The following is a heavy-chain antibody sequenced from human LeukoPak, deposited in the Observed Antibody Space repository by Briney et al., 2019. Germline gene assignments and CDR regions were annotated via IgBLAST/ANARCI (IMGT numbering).Heavy chain of an antibody. D-gene: IGHD3-22*01. Sequence: ASVKVSCKASGHTFTGYYMHWVRQAPGQGLEWMGWINPNSGGTNYAQKFQGRVTMTRDTSISTAYMELSRLRSDDTAVYYCATVTDMIVVVTPFDYWGQGTLVTVSS. CDR1: GHTFTGYY. J-gene: IGHJ4*02. CDR3: ATVTDMIVVVTPFDY. CDR2: INPNSGGT. V-gene: IGHV1-2*02.